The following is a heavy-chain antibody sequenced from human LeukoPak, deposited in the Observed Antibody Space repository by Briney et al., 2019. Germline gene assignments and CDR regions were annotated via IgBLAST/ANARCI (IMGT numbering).Heavy chain of an antibody. CDR2: ISYDGSNK. CDR1: GFTFSSYG. Sequence: GRSLRLSCAASGFTFSSYGMHWVRQAPGKGLEWVAVISYDGSNKYYADSVKGRFTISRDNSKNTLYLQMNSLRAEDTAVYYCAKDFTSGYDFNYYGMGVWGQGTTVTVSS. CDR3: AKDFTSGYDFNYYGMGV. V-gene: IGHV3-30*18. D-gene: IGHD5-12*01. J-gene: IGHJ6*02.